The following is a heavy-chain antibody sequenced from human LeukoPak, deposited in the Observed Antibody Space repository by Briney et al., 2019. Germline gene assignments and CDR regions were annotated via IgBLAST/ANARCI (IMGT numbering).Heavy chain of an antibody. J-gene: IGHJ6*02. V-gene: IGHV4-34*09. CDR3: ARDEAIFGAGYYYGMDV. Sequence: KPSETLSLTCAVYGGSFSGYYWSWIRQHPGKGLEWIGYINYSGSSYYNPSLKSRVTISVDTSQNQFSLKLSSVTAADTAVYYCARDEAIFGAGYYYGMDVWGQGTTVTVSS. D-gene: IGHD3-3*01. CDR1: GGSFSGYY. CDR2: INYSGSS.